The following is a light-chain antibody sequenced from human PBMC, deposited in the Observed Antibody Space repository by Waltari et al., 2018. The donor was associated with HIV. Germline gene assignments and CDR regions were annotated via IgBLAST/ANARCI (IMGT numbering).Light chain of an antibody. CDR2: WAS. CDR3: QQYYSLGPT. CDR1: RTILFSSENRNC. V-gene: IGKV4-1*01. J-gene: IGKJ4*01. Sequence: DIVMTQSPNSLAVSLGERATINCRSSRTILFSSENRNCLAWYQQKPGQSPKLLIYWASTRASGVPDRFSGSGSGTNFSLIISSLQTDDVALYYCQQYYSLGPTFGGGTKVEIK.